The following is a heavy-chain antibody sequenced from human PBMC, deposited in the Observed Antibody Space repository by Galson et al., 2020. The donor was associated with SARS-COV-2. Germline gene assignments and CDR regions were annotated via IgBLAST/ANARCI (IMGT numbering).Heavy chain of an antibody. Sequence: GASLKISCAASGFTFSSYTMSWVRQPPGKGLEWVSAISGSGGSTYYADSVKGRFTSSRDNSNNTLYLQMNSLRAEDTAVYYCAKDYTAMGDGDAFDIWGQGTMVTVSS. CDR2: ISGSGGST. CDR3: AKDYTAMGDGDAFDI. CDR1: GFTFSSYT. J-gene: IGHJ3*02. V-gene: IGHV3-23*01. D-gene: IGHD5-18*01.